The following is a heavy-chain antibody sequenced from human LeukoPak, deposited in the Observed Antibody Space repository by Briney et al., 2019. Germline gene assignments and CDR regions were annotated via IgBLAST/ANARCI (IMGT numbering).Heavy chain of an antibody. CDR3: ARSGYSSSWYGGFYYYYYYMDV. D-gene: IGHD6-13*01. J-gene: IGHJ6*03. CDR2: INSDGINT. V-gene: IGHV3-74*01. Sequence: GGSLRLSCAASGFTFSNYWMHWVRHAPGKGLVWVSRINSDGINTSYADSVKGRFTISRDNAKNTLNLQMNSLRAEDTAVYYCARSGYSSSWYGGFYYYYYYMDVWGKGTTVTVSS. CDR1: GFTFSNYW.